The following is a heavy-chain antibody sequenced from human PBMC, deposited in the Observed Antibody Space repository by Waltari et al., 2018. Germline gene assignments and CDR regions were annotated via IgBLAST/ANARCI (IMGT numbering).Heavy chain of an antibody. CDR2: ISGSGGST. V-gene: IGHV3-23*01. D-gene: IGHD6-19*01. CDR1: GFTCCRYA. CDR3: AKGNSSGWYNFDY. Sequence: EVKLLESGGGLAQPGGSLRLSCAASGFTCCRYAMSWVRQAPGKGLEWIAGISGSGGSTYYADSVKGRFTMSRDNSKNALYLQMNSMTAEDTAVYYCAKGNSSGWYNFDYWGQGTLVTVSS. J-gene: IGHJ4*02.